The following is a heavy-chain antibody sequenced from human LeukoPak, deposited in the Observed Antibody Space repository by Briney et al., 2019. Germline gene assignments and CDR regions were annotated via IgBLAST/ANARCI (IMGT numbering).Heavy chain of an antibody. Sequence: GGSLRLSCAASGFTFSDYYMSWIRQAPGKGLEWVSYISSSGTTIYYADPVRGRFTISRDNTKNSLFLQMNSLRTEDTAVYYCARAPPDFWGGYYAAMDVWGQGTTVIVSS. CDR3: ARAPPDFWGGYYAAMDV. D-gene: IGHD3-3*01. J-gene: IGHJ6*02. CDR2: ISSSGTTI. CDR1: GFTFSDYY. V-gene: IGHV3-11*01.